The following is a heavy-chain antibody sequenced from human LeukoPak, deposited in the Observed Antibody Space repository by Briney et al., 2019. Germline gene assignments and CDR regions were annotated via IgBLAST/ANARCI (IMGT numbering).Heavy chain of an antibody. Sequence: GGSLRLCCAASGFTFSSYSMNWVRKAPGKGLELVSYISSSSSTIYYADSVKGRFTISSDNAKTSLYLQMNSLSAEDTAVYYCARRWYYDYWGQGNLVTVSS. CDR1: GFTFSSYS. CDR3: ARRWYYDY. D-gene: IGHD6-13*01. CDR2: ISSSSSTI. V-gene: IGHV3-48*01. J-gene: IGHJ4*02.